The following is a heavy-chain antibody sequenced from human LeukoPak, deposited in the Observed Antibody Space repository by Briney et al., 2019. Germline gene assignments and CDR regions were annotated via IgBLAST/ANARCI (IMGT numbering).Heavy chain of an antibody. CDR2: IYYSGST. CDR3: ARGGRGGIVATIVY. Sequence: SETLSLTCTVSGGSISSSSYYWGWIRQPPGKGLEWIGSIYYSGSTYYNPSLKSRVTISVDTSKNQFSLKLSSVTAADTAVYYCARGGRGGIVATIVYWGQGTLVTVSS. V-gene: IGHV4-39*01. CDR1: GGSISSSSYY. D-gene: IGHD5-12*01. J-gene: IGHJ4*02.